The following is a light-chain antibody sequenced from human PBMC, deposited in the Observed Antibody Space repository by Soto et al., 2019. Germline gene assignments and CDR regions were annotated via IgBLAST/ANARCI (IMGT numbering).Light chain of an antibody. CDR3: QHFNNWPLT. J-gene: IGKJ4*01. CDR1: QSVSSN. CDR2: GAS. Sequence: EIVLTQSPGTLSLSPGEGATLSCRAGQSVSSNLAWYQHKPGQAPRLLIYGASTRATGIPARFSGSGSGTEFTLTINSLQSEDFAVYYCQHFNNWPLTFGGGTKVDIK. V-gene: IGKV3-15*01.